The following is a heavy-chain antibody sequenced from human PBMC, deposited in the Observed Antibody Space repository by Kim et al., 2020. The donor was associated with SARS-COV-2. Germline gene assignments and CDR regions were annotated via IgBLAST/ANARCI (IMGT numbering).Heavy chain of an antibody. V-gene: IGHV3-74*01. CDR2: INSDGSST. J-gene: IGHJ5*02. CDR3: ARAGRLWFGDNWFDP. CDR1: GFTFSSYW. D-gene: IGHD3-10*01. Sequence: GGSLRLSCAASGFTFSSYWMHWVRQAPGKGLVWVSRINSDGSSTSYADSVKGRFTISRDNAKNTLYLQMNSLRAEDTAVYYCARAGRLWFGDNWFDPWGQGTLVTVSS.